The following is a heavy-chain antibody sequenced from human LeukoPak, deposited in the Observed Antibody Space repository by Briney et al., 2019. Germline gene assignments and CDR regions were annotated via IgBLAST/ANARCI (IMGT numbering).Heavy chain of an antibody. CDR1: GYTFTSYA. CDR3: TTETIAVAGTLWFDP. Sequence: ASVKVSCKASGYTFTSYAMNWVRQAPGQGLEWMGWINTNTGNPTYAQGFTGRFVFSLDTSVGTAYLQISSLKAEDTAVYYCTTETIAVAGTLWFDPWGQGTLVTVSS. J-gene: IGHJ5*02. D-gene: IGHD6-19*01. CDR2: INTNTGNP. V-gene: IGHV7-4-1*02.